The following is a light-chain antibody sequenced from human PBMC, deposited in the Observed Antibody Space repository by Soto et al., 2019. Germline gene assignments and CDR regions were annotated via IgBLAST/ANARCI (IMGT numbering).Light chain of an antibody. Sequence: QSVLTQPPSASATPGQRVTISCSGTSSNIGSNTVNWYQQLPGTAPKLLIFSNNQWPSGVPDRFSGSKSGTSASLAISGLQSEDEADYYCAAWDDSLNGVVFGGGTKLTVL. CDR2: SNN. CDR3: AAWDDSLNGVV. V-gene: IGLV1-44*01. J-gene: IGLJ3*02. CDR1: SSNIGSNT.